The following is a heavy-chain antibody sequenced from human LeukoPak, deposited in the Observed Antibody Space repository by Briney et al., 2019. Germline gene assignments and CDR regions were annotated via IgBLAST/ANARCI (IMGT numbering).Heavy chain of an antibody. J-gene: IGHJ4*02. Sequence: SVKVSCKASGGTFSSYAISWVRQAPGQGLEWMGGIIPIFGTANYAQKFQGRVTITADESTSTAYMELSSLRSEDTAVYYCARGEGYRVGAWWYFDYWGQGTLDTVSS. CDR3: ARGEGYRVGAWWYFDY. D-gene: IGHD1-26*01. CDR2: IIPIFGTA. CDR1: GGTFSSYA. V-gene: IGHV1-69*13.